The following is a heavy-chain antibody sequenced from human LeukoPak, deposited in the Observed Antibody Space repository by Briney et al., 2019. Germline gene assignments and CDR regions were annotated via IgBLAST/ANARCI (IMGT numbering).Heavy chain of an antibody. V-gene: IGHV3-74*03. CDR1: GYTFCTYFW. Sequence: GGSLRLSCAPPGYTFCTYFWMHGVRQAPGKGLVWFSRFRSDGGSSAYADFVRGRFTISRDNAKNTLYLQMNSLRAEDTAVYYCVRDLDLGGYSSFVSWGQGTLVTVSS. J-gene: IGHJ4*02. D-gene: IGHD4-23*01. CDR3: VRDLDLGGYSSFVS. CDR2: FRSDGGSS.